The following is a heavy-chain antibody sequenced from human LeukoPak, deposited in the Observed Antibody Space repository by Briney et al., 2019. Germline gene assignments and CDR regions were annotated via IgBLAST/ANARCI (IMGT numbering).Heavy chain of an antibody. CDR3: AKPMVRGVDYFDY. V-gene: IGHV1-69*04. D-gene: IGHD3-10*01. Sequence: ASVKVSCKAPGGTFSSYAISWVRQAPGQGLEWMGRIIPILGIANYAQKFQGRVTITADKSTSTAYMELSSLRSEDTAVYYCAKPMVRGVDYFDYWGQGTLVTVSS. J-gene: IGHJ4*02. CDR1: GGTFSSYA. CDR2: IIPILGIA.